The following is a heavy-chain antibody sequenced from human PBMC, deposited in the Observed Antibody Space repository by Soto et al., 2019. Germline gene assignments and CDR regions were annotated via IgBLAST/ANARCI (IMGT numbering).Heavy chain of an antibody. CDR1: GGSISGYF. V-gene: IGHV4-4*07. CDR2: IYSAGST. CDR3: VRGDVFDI. J-gene: IGHJ3*02. Sequence: QLQLQESGPGLVKPSETLSLICTVSGGSISGYFWSWVRQPAGKGLEWIGRIYSAGSTNYNPALKCRVTLSIHTSHTPFSLKLTSVTAADTAMYYCVRGDVFDIWGRGTMVTVSS. D-gene: IGHD3-16*01.